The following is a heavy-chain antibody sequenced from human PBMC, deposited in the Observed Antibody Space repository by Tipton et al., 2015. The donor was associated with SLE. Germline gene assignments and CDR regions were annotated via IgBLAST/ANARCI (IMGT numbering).Heavy chain of an antibody. Sequence: TLSLTCTVSGGSISSYYWSWIRQPPGKGLEWIGNIWHTGNIYYNPSLKSRVTISLDTSRKQFSLSLNSVTAADTAVYFCARDDPDGDGGGIPGDYWGQGTLVTVS. J-gene: IGHJ4*02. V-gene: IGHV4-59*01. CDR2: IWHTGNI. CDR1: GGSISSYY. CDR3: ARDDPDGDGGGIPGDY. D-gene: IGHD4-17*01.